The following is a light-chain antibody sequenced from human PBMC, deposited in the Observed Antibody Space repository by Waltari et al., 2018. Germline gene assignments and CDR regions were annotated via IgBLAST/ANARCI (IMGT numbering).Light chain of an antibody. Sequence: ELVLTQSPATLSLSPGERATLSCRASQSVSSDLARYQQKPGQAPRLLIYDASNRATGIPARFSGSGSGTDFTLTISSLEPEDFAVYYCQQERTFGQGTKVEIK. CDR2: DAS. CDR1: QSVSSD. V-gene: IGKV3-11*01. CDR3: QQERT. J-gene: IGKJ1*01.